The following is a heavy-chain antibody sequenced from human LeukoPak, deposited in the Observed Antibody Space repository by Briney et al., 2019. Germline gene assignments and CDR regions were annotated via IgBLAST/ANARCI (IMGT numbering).Heavy chain of an antibody. D-gene: IGHD3-3*01. CDR3: ARRRVEYAFDI. J-gene: IGHJ3*02. V-gene: IGHV4-34*01. Sequence: SETLSLTCAVYGGSFSGYYWSWIRQPPGKGLEWIGEINHSGSTNYNPSLKSRVTISVDTSKNQFSLKLSSVTAADTAVYYCARRRVEYAFDIWGQGTMVIVSS. CDR2: INHSGST. CDR1: GGSFSGYY.